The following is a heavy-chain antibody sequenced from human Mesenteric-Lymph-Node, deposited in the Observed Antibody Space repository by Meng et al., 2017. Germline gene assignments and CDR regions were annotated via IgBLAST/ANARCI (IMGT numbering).Heavy chain of an antibody. Sequence: VQLVQSGGGVKKQGASLEVSCKASGDTFTSYGISWVLQAPGEGLEWMGWISAYNGNTNYEQKLQGRVTMTTDTSTSTAYMELRSLRSDDTAVYYCARESVAVAGTSDYWGQGALVTVSS. V-gene: IGHV1-18*01. CDR2: ISAYNGNT. J-gene: IGHJ4*02. CDR3: ARESVAVAGTSDY. D-gene: IGHD6-19*01. CDR1: GDTFTSYG.